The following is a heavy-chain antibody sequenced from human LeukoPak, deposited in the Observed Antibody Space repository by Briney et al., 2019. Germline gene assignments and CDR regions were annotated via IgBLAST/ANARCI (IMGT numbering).Heavy chain of an antibody. V-gene: IGHV3-7*04. Sequence: PGGSLRLSCAASGFTFSSYWMSWVRQAPGKGLEWVANIKHGASEKYYVDSVEGRFTISRDDAKNSLYLEMNSLRVEDTAVYYCARGYGSGSYTPTKNWGQGVLATVSS. CDR2: IKHGASEK. CDR1: GFTFSSYW. D-gene: IGHD3-10*01. CDR3: ARGYGSGSYTPTKN. J-gene: IGHJ4*02.